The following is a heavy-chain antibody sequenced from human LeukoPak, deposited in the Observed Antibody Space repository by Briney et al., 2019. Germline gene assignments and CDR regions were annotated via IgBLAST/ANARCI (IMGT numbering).Heavy chain of an antibody. Sequence: GGSLRLSCAASGFTFSSYAMTWVRQAPGKGLEWVSSISGSGGSTYYADSMKGRFTISRDDSKNTLYLQMNSLRAEDTAVYYCAKDLVTGSLDYWGQGTLVTVSS. D-gene: IGHD3-10*01. CDR2: ISGSGGST. CDR3: AKDLVTGSLDY. J-gene: IGHJ4*02. V-gene: IGHV3-23*01. CDR1: GFTFSSYA.